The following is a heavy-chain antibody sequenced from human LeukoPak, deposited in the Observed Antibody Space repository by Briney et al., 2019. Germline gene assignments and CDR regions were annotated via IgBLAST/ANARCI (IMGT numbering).Heavy chain of an antibody. CDR3: TRDYGVLFDY. V-gene: IGHV3-73*01. D-gene: IGHD4-17*01. CDR2: LRSKANSYAT. Sequence: GGSLRLSWAASGXTFSGSAIHCVRQASGKGLESVVRLRSKANSYATSSAASVNGRFIISRDDSKNTVYLQMSSLKTEDTAVYYCTRDYGVLFDYWGQGTLVTVSS. CDR1: GXTFSGSA. J-gene: IGHJ4*02.